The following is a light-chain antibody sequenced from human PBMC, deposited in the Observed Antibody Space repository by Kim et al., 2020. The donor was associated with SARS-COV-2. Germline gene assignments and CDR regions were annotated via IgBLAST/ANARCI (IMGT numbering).Light chain of an antibody. CDR1: QGVSSN. J-gene: IGKJ4*01. CDR2: GAS. V-gene: IGKV3-15*01. CDR3: QQYNNWPLT. Sequence: VSPGERATRSCRASQGVSSNLAWYQQKPGQAPRLLIYGASTRATGIPARFSGSGSGTEFTLTISSLQSEDFAVYYCQQYNNWPLTFGEGTKVDIK.